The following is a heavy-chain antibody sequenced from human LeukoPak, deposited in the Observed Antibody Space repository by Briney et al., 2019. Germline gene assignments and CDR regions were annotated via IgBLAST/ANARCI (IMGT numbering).Heavy chain of an antibody. D-gene: IGHD3-10*01. Sequence: NPSETLSLTCAVYGGSFSGYYWSWIRQPPGKGLEWIGEINHSGSTNYNPSLKSRVTISVDTSKNQFSLKLSSVTAADTAVYFCARLTRRGSGSGSYYSYWGQGTLVTVSS. CDR1: GGSFSGYY. V-gene: IGHV4-34*01. CDR2: INHSGST. CDR3: ARLTRRGSGSGSYYSY. J-gene: IGHJ4*02.